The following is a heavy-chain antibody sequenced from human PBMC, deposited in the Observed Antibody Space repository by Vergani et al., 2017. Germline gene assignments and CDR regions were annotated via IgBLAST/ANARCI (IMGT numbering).Heavy chain of an antibody. D-gene: IGHD2-15*01. V-gene: IGHV4-31*03. J-gene: IGHJ2*01. Sequence: QVQLQESGPGLVKPSQTLSLTCTVSGGSISSGGYYWSWIRQHPGKGLEWIGYIYYSGSTYYNPSLKSRVTISVDTSKNQFSLKLSSVTAADTAVYYCARGGTTVAAKTIWYFDLWGCGTLVTVSS. CDR1: GGSISSGGYY. CDR2: IYYSGST. CDR3: ARGGTTVAAKTIWYFDL.